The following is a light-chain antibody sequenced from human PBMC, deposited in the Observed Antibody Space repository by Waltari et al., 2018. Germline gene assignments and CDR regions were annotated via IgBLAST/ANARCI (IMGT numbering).Light chain of an antibody. CDR2: AAS. J-gene: IGKJ1*01. CDR1: QVISSW. V-gene: IGKV1D-16*01. Sequence: DIQMTQSPSSLSASVGDKFTIPCHASQVISSWLAWYQQKPGKAPKPLIYAASSLQSGVPSRFSGSGSGTDYTLTISSLQPEDFATYYCLQYDDLPRTFGQGTKVEIK. CDR3: LQYDDLPRT.